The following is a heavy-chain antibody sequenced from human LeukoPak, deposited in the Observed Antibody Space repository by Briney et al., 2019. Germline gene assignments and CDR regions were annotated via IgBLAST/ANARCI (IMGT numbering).Heavy chain of an antibody. D-gene: IGHD2-2*01. CDR2: IYYSGIT. CDR3: ARSGPAAGRPDAFDI. Sequence: SETLSLTCTLSGGSISSSSFYWGWIRQPPGKGLECIGTIYYSGITYYNSSLKSRVTISVDTSRNQFSLKLSSVTAADTAVYFCARSGPAAGRPDAFDIWGQGTMVTVSS. V-gene: IGHV4-39*07. J-gene: IGHJ3*02. CDR1: GGSISSSSFY.